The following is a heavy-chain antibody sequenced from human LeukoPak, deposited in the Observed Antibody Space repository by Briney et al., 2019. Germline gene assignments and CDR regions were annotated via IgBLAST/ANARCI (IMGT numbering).Heavy chain of an antibody. D-gene: IGHD6-13*01. CDR3: ATELYSSRLPRLYY. CDR1: GYTLTELS. CDR2: SDPEDGET. J-gene: IGHJ4*02. Sequence: ASVKVSCKVSGYTLTELSMHWVRQAPGKGLEWMGGSDPEDGETIYAQKFQGRVTMTEGTYTDTAYMELSSLRSEDTAVYYCATELYSSRLPRLYYWGQGTLVTVSS. V-gene: IGHV1-24*01.